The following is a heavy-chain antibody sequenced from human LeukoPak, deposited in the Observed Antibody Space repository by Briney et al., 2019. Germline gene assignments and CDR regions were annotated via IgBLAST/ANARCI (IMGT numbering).Heavy chain of an antibody. CDR1: GYSFTGYF. Sequence: DSVKLSCKTSGYSFTGYFIDWVRLAPGQWIDLQGLTNPNNGVTKYAQKFHGRVTMTRDTSISTAYMELNKLTPVDTAVYYCARGWGSLWYLDHWGQGTLVTVSS. D-gene: IGHD3-16*01. J-gene: IGHJ4*02. CDR2: TNPNNGVT. CDR3: ARGWGSLWYLDH. V-gene: IGHV1-2*02.